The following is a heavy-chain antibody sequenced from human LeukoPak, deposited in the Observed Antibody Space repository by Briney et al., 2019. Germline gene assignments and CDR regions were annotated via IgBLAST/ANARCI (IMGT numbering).Heavy chain of an antibody. J-gene: IGHJ4*02. CDR2: INHSGST. CDR1: GGSFSGYY. V-gene: IGHV4-34*01. CDR3: ARYGAGNGYLNRHRRYFDY. D-gene: IGHD5-24*01. Sequence: PSETLSLTCAVYGGSFSGYYWSWIRQPPGKGLEWIGEINHSGSTNYNPSLKSRVTTSVDTSKNQFSLKLSSVTAADTAVYYCARYGAGNGYLNRHRRYFDYWGQGTLVSVSS.